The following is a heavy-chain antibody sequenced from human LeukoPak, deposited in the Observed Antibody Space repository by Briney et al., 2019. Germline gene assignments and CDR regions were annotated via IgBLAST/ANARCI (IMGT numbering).Heavy chain of an antibody. D-gene: IGHD3-9*01. CDR1: GFTFSSYE. Sequence: PGGSLRLSCAASGFTFSSYEMNWVRQAPGKGLEWVSYISSSGSTIYYADSVKGRFTISRDNAKNSLYLQMNSLRAEDTAVYYCAKAAGPLRYFDWLGDGSQSGNWFDPWGQGTLVTVSS. J-gene: IGHJ5*02. V-gene: IGHV3-48*03. CDR3: AKAAGPLRYFDWLGDGSQSGNWFDP. CDR2: ISSSGSTI.